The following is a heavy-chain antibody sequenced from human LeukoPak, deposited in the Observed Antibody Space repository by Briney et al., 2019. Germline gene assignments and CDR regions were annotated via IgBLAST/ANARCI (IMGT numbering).Heavy chain of an antibody. D-gene: IGHD6-13*01. Sequence: ASVKVSCKASGYTFTSYGISWVRRAPGQGLEWMGWISAYNGNTNYAQKLQGRVTMTTDTSTSTAYMELRSLRSDDTAVYYCARDRSTGPVPGTWIIAYWGQGTLVTVSS. J-gene: IGHJ4*02. CDR2: ISAYNGNT. CDR1: GYTFTSYG. CDR3: ARDRSTGPVPGTWIIAY. V-gene: IGHV1-18*01.